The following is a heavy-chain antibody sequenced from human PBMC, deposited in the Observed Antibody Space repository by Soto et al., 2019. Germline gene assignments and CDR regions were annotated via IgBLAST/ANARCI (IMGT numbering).Heavy chain of an antibody. J-gene: IGHJ4*02. D-gene: IGHD3-10*01. V-gene: IGHV3-23*01. Sequence: EVQLLESGGDLVQPGGSLRLSCAASGFTFSSYSMTWVRQAPGQGLEWVSVISGSGGITYYADSVKGRFTISRDNSKNTLYLQMNSLRAEDTAIYYCAKRYYFASGGLDCWGQGTLVTVSS. CDR1: GFTFSSYS. CDR2: ISGSGGIT. CDR3: AKRYYFASGGLDC.